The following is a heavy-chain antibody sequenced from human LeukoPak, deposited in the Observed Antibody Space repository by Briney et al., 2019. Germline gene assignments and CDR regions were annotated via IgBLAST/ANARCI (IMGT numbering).Heavy chain of an antibody. CDR1: GFTFSSYG. CDR3: AKGPMVRGVIGSWTFDY. Sequence: GGSLRLSCAASGFTFSSYGMHWVRRAPGKGLEWVAVISYDGSNKYYADSVKGRLTISRDNSKNTLYLQMNSLRAEDTAVYYCAKGPMVRGVIGSWTFDYWGQGTLVTVSS. CDR2: ISYDGSNK. V-gene: IGHV3-30*18. D-gene: IGHD3-10*01. J-gene: IGHJ4*02.